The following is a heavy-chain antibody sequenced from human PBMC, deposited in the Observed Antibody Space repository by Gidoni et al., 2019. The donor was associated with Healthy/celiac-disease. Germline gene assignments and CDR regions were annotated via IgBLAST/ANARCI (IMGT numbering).Heavy chain of an antibody. D-gene: IGHD2-21*02. CDR3: ARGPDCGGDCYSWHFDY. Sequence: QVQLVQSGAEVKKPGASVKVSCKASGYTFTGYYMHWVRQAPGQGLEWMGWINPNSGGTNYAQKFQGRVTMTRDTSISTAYMELSRLRSDDTAVYYCARGPDCGGDCYSWHFDYWGQGTLVTVSS. CDR2: INPNSGGT. V-gene: IGHV1-2*02. CDR1: GYTFTGYY. J-gene: IGHJ4*02.